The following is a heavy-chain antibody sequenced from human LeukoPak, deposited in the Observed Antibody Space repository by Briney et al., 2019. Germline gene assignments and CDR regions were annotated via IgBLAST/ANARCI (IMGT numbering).Heavy chain of an antibody. CDR1: SGSFSGYY. Sequence: SETLSLTCAVYSGSFSGYYWSWIRQPPGKGLEWIGEINHSGSTNYNPSLKSRVTISVDTSKNQFSLKLSSVTAADTAVYYCARARLEGHVWGSYRPNYFDYWGQGTLVTVSS. J-gene: IGHJ4*02. CDR2: INHSGST. D-gene: IGHD3-16*02. V-gene: IGHV4-34*01. CDR3: ARARLEGHVWGSYRPNYFDY.